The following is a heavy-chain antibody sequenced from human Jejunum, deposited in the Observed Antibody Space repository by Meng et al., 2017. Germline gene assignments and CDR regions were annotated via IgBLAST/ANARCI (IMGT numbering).Heavy chain of an antibody. J-gene: IGHJ5*02. CDR1: GGSISSRSYY. V-gene: IGHV4-39*01. CDR2: IYYNGKS. D-gene: IGHD5-18*01. Sequence: QLQLQESGPGLGKPSEPLSLSCTVSGGSISSRSYYWGWIRQSPGKGLEWIGQIYYNGKSYYNPSLKSRVTRSVDTSRSQFSLNLNTVTAADTAVYYCARASYSYDSWFDPWGQGTLVTVSS. CDR3: ARASYSYDSWFDP.